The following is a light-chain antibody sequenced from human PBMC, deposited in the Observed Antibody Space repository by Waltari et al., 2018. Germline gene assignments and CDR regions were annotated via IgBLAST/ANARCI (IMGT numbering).Light chain of an antibody. CDR1: SSNIGSNT. V-gene: IGLV1-44*01. CDR2: SNN. J-gene: IGLJ3*02. Sequence: QSVLTQPPSASGTPGQRVTISCSGRSSNIGSNTVNWYQQIPGTAPKLLIYSNNPRPSGVPDRFSGAKAGTSASLAISGLQSEDEADYYCAAWDDSLNGVFGGGTKLTVL. CDR3: AAWDDSLNGV.